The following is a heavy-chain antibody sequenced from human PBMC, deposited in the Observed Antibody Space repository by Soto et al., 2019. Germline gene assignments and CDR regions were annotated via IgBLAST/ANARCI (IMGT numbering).Heavy chain of an antibody. Sequence: GGSLRLSCAASGFTFSSYWMSWVRQAPGKGLEWVANIKQDGSEKYYVDSVKGRFTISRDNAKNSLYLQMNSLRAEDTAVYYCARDSGYCSSTSCYPYWYFDLWGRGTLVTVSS. CDR2: IKQDGSEK. J-gene: IGHJ2*01. CDR3: ARDSGYCSSTSCYPYWYFDL. D-gene: IGHD2-2*01. CDR1: GFTFSSYW. V-gene: IGHV3-7*01.